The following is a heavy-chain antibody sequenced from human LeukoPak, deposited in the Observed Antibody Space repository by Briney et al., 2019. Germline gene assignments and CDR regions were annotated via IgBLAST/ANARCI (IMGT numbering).Heavy chain of an antibody. J-gene: IGHJ4*02. CDR2: ISSSSSYI. CDR1: GFTFSSYS. V-gene: IGHV3-21*01. Sequence: SGGSLRLSCAASGFTFSSYSMNWVRQAPGKGLEWVSSISSSSSYIYYADSVKGRFTISRDNAKNSLYLQMNSLRAEDTAVYYCAFSSWYYFDYWGQGTLVTVSS. D-gene: IGHD6-13*01. CDR3: AFSSWYYFDY.